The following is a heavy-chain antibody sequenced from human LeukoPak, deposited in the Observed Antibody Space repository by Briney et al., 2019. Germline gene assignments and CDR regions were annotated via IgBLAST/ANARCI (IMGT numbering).Heavy chain of an antibody. CDR1: GGSFSGYY. Sequence: SETLSLTCAVYGGSFSGYYWSWIRQPPGKGLEWIGEINHSGSTNYNPSLKSRVTISVDTSKNQFSLKLSSVTAADTAVYYCGRGSLWFGEFFFYGWFDPWGQGTLVTVSS. CDR2: INHSGST. D-gene: IGHD3-10*01. J-gene: IGHJ5*01. CDR3: GRGSLWFGEFFFYGWFDP. V-gene: IGHV4-34*01.